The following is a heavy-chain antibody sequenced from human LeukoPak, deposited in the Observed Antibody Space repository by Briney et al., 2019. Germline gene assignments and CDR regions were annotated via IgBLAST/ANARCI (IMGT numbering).Heavy chain of an antibody. D-gene: IGHD2-21*02. CDR2: INRDGSEK. Sequence: PGGSLRLSCAASGFTLSSYWMSWVRQAPGKGLEWVANINRDGSEKYYVDSVKGRFTISRDNAKNSLYLQMNSLRAEDTSVYYCARLIVVVTGRMYFDLWGRGTLVTVSS. CDR3: ARLIVVVTGRMYFDL. V-gene: IGHV3-7*02. CDR1: GFTLSSYW. J-gene: IGHJ2*01.